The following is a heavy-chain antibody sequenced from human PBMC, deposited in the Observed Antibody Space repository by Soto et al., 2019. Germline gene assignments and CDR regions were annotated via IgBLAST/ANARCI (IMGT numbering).Heavy chain of an antibody. Sequence: SETLSLTCAVYGGSFSGYYWSLIRQPPGKGLECIWEINHSGSTNYNPSLKSRVTISVDTSKNQFSLKLSSVTAADTAVYYCARGLGPTLIAARPYYGMDVWGQGTTVTVSS. CDR1: GGSFSGYY. CDR3: ARGLGPTLIAARPYYGMDV. D-gene: IGHD6-6*01. J-gene: IGHJ6*02. CDR2: INHSGST. V-gene: IGHV4-34*01.